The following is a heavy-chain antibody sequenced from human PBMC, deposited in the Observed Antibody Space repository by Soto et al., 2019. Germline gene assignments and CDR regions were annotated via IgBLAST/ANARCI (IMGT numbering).Heavy chain of an antibody. CDR1: GFSFTNGW. CDR3: TTESTQRVCDGGPFFTLPTKIHDS. V-gene: IGHV3-15*01. J-gene: IGHJ4*02. D-gene: IGHD2-21*01. Sequence: EVQLVESGGGLVKPGGSLRLSCAASGFSFTNGWMSWVRQAPGKGLEWVGRIKSKIDGGTTDFSAPVKGRFTTSRDDSKDRWYLQMNSLKTENTAVYYCTTESTQRVCDGGPFFTLPTKIHDSWGQGTLVTVSS. CDR2: IKSKIDGGTT.